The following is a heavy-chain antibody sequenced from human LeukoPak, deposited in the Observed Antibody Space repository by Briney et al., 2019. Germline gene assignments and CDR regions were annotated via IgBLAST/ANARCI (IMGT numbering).Heavy chain of an antibody. J-gene: IGHJ4*02. Sequence: GGSLRLSCAASGFTFSNAWMSWVRQAPGKGLEWGGRIKSKTDGGTTDYAAPVKGRFTISRDDSKNTLYLQMNSLKTEDTAVYYCTRDHCTNGVCSDFDYWGQGTLVTVSS. D-gene: IGHD2-8*01. CDR3: TRDHCTNGVCSDFDY. CDR2: IKSKTDGGTT. CDR1: GFTFSNAW. V-gene: IGHV3-15*01.